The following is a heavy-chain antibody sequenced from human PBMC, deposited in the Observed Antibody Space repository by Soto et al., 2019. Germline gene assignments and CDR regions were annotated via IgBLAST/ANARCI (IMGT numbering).Heavy chain of an antibody. D-gene: IGHD1-26*01. Sequence: QVQLQESGPGLVKPSGTLSLTCAVFGGSISNSNWWTWVSQPPGKGLDWIGEIFHTGSTNYNSSLMGRVTISVDKANNQFSLKLSSVTAADTAVYYCAHRPIVGAAIWGQGTLVTVSS. V-gene: IGHV4-4*02. CDR1: GGSISNSNW. J-gene: IGHJ4*02. CDR2: IFHTGST. CDR3: AHRPIVGAAI.